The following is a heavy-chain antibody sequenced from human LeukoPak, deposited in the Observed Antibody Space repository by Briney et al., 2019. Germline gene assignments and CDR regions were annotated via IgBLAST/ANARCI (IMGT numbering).Heavy chain of an antibody. CDR1: GGTFSSYA. CDR2: IIPIFGTA. J-gene: IGHJ3*02. CDR3: RGEKTEGSGDYNAFDI. D-gene: IGHD3-10*01. V-gene: IGHV1-69*01. Sequence: GSSVKVSCKASGGTFSSYAISWVRHAPGQGLEWMGGIIPIFGTANYAQKFQGRVTITADESTSTAYMELSSVRSDDTAVYYCRGEKTEGSGDYNAFDIWGKGTMVTVSS.